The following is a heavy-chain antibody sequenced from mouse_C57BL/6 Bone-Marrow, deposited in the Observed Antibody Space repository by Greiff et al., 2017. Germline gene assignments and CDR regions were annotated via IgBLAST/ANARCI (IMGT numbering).Heavy chain of an antibody. CDR2: INPNNGGT. D-gene: IGHD1-1*01. Sequence: VQLQQSGPELVKPGASVKISCKASGYTFTDYYMNWVKQSHGKSLEWIGDINPNNGGTSYNQKFKGKATLTVDKSSSTAYMELRSLTSEDSAVYYCARDQCITTVVATRGPWFAYWGQGTLVTVSA. J-gene: IGHJ3*01. CDR3: ARDQCITTVVATRGPWFAY. V-gene: IGHV1-26*01. CDR1: GYTFTDYY.